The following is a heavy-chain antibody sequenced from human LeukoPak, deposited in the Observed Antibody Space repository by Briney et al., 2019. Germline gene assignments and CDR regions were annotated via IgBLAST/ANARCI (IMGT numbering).Heavy chain of an antibody. J-gene: IGHJ4*02. Sequence: GGSLRLSCAASGSSFSTYWMSWVRQAPGKGLQWMASIKQDGSDKYYVDSVMGRFTISRDNAKNSLYLQMNSLRAEDTAVYYCARARITLARGVIIKADYWGQGTLVTVSS. D-gene: IGHD3-10*01. CDR3: ARARITLARGVIIKADY. CDR1: GSSFSTYW. V-gene: IGHV3-7*03. CDR2: IKQDGSDK.